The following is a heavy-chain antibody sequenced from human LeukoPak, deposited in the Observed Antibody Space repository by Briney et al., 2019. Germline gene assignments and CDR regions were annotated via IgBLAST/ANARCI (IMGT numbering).Heavy chain of an antibody. Sequence: SETLSLTCAVYGGSFSGYYWRWIRQPPGKGLEWIGEINHSGSTNYNPSLKSRVTISVDTSKNQFSLKLSSVTAADTAVYYCARVPYYYDSSGYRTFDYWGQGTLVTVSS. CDR2: INHSGST. CDR1: GGSFSGYY. CDR3: ARVPYYYDSSGYRTFDY. J-gene: IGHJ4*02. V-gene: IGHV4-34*01. D-gene: IGHD3-22*01.